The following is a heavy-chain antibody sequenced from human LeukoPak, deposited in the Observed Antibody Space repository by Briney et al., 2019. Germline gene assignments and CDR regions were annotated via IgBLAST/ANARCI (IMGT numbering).Heavy chain of an antibody. CDR2: IYYSGST. J-gene: IGHJ4*02. CDR1: GASINNYY. D-gene: IGHD6-19*01. V-gene: IGHV4-59*01. Sequence: SETLSLTCTVSGASINNYYWSWIRQPAGKGLEWIGYIYYSGSTNYNPSLKSRVTISVDTSKNQFSLKLSYVTAADTAVYYCARAHSSGWYSFDHWGQGTLVTVSS. CDR3: ARAHSSGWYSFDH.